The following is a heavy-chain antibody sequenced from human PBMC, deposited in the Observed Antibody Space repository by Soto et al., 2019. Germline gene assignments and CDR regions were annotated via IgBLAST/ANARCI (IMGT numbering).Heavy chain of an antibody. Sequence: QVQLVQSGAEVKKPGASVKVSRKASGYTFTSYAMHWVRQAPGQRLEWMGWINAGNGNTKYSQKFQGRVTITRDTSASTAYMDLSSLRSEDTAVYYCARGYGGYFHWFDPWGQGTLVTVSS. CDR3: ARGYGGYFHWFDP. D-gene: IGHD4-17*01. CDR2: INAGNGNT. J-gene: IGHJ5*02. V-gene: IGHV1-3*01. CDR1: GYTFTSYA.